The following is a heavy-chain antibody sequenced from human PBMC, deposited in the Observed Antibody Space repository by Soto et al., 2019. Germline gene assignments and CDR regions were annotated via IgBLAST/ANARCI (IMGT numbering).Heavy chain of an antibody. CDR1: GYNFASYW. J-gene: IGHJ5*02. Sequence: GESLKISCQASGYNFASYWIAWVRQMPGKGLEYMGIIYPGNSDARYSPSFQGQVTFSADKSISTAYLHWSSLKASDTAMYYCARHGFYGDYASNYFDPWGQGTLVTVSS. D-gene: IGHD4-17*01. CDR2: IYPGNSDA. CDR3: ARHGFYGDYASNYFDP. V-gene: IGHV5-51*01.